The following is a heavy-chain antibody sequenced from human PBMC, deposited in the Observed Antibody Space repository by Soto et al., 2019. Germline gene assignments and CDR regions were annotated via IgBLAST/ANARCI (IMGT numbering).Heavy chain of an antibody. D-gene: IGHD3-16*01. CDR1: GGSITSYY. CDR3: ARRAASASFGDDSFDI. V-gene: IGHV4-59*12. Sequence: QVQLQESGPGLVKPSETLSLTCTVSGGSITSYYWTWIRQPPGKGLEWIGYVSHSGSTKYNPSLKSRVTILVAPSKNQFSRKVTSMRAADTAVYYCARRAASASFGDDSFDIWGQVTMVTVSS. CDR2: VSHSGST. J-gene: IGHJ3*02.